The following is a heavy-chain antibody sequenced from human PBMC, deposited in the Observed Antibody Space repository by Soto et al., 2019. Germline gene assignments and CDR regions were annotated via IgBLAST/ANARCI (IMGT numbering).Heavy chain of an antibody. J-gene: IGHJ6*02. CDR2: TTFDGIHK. Sequence: ALSVSSEASGFIFCTCSIHTIRQAPGKGLEGVAVTTFDGIHKYNADSVQGRFTISREASKKTEYLHMYSLATEDTAANFCSREPEGMHDWCQGTTGTDCS. CDR1: GFIFCTCS. V-gene: IGHV3-30*03. CDR3: SREPEGMHD.